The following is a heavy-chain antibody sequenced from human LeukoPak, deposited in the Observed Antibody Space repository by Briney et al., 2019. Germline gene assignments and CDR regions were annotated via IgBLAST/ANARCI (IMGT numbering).Heavy chain of an antibody. CDR2: ISSSGSTI. CDR1: GFTFSDYY. V-gene: IGHV3-11*04. CDR3: ARDPTYYYDSSGTFPSYFDY. J-gene: IGHJ4*02. D-gene: IGHD3-22*01. Sequence: GSLRLSCAASGFTFSDYYMSWIRQAPGKGLEWVSYISSSGSTIYYADSVKGRFTISRDNAKNSLYLQMNSLRAEDTAVYYCARDPTYYYDSSGTFPSYFDYWGQGTLVTVSS.